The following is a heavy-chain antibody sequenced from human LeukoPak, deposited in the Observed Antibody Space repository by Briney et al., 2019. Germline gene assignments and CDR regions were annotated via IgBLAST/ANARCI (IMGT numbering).Heavy chain of an antibody. D-gene: IGHD3-22*01. CDR3: ARDSSGYSHGLGY. J-gene: IGHJ4*02. V-gene: IGHV3-9*01. Sequence: GRSLRLSCAASGFTFDDYAMHWVRQAPGKGLEWVSGISWNSGSIGYADSVKGRFTISRDNAKNSLCLQMNSLRAEDTALYYCARDSSGYSHGLGYWGQGTLVTVSS. CDR1: GFTFDDYA. CDR2: ISWNSGSI.